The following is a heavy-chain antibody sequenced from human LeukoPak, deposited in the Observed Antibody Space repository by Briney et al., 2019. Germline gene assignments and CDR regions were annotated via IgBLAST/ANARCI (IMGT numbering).Heavy chain of an antibody. V-gene: IGHV1-2*02. J-gene: IGHJ4*02. D-gene: IGHD6-19*01. Sequence: HRASVTVSCKASEYTFTDYYIHWVRQAPGQGLEWMGWLNPISGGTNYAQKFQDRVTMTSDTSTSAAYMELTRLRSDDTAVYYCAREAYSSAWDGYFDYWGQGTLVTVSS. CDR1: EYTFTDYY. CDR2: LNPISGGT. CDR3: AREAYSSAWDGYFDY.